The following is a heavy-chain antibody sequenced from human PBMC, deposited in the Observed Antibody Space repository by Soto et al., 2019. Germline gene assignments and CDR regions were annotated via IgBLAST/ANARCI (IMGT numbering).Heavy chain of an antibody. CDR3: ARDRDWALDY. V-gene: IGHV3-7*03. CDR1: GFTYTSHW. CDR2: INKDGSEK. J-gene: IGHJ4*02. D-gene: IGHD3-9*01. Sequence: GGSLRLSCAASGFTYTSHWMSLVRQAPGKGLEWVANINKDGSEKNYVDSVKGRFTISRDNAKNSLYLQINSLRAEDTAVYYCARDRDWALDYWGQGTLVTVSS.